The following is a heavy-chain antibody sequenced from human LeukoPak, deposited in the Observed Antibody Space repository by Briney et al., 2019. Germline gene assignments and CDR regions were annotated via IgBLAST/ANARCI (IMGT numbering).Heavy chain of an antibody. Sequence: GGSLRLSCATSGFTSSDYGMHWVRQAPGKGLEWVTFIRYDGSDRKYADSVKGRLTISRDNSKNTLYVQMNSLRVEDTAVYYCAKGLRKDYGDYAGLDSWGRGTLVTVSS. CDR1: GFTSSDYG. CDR3: AKGLRKDYGDYAGLDS. CDR2: IRYDGSDR. D-gene: IGHD4-17*01. J-gene: IGHJ4*02. V-gene: IGHV3-30*02.